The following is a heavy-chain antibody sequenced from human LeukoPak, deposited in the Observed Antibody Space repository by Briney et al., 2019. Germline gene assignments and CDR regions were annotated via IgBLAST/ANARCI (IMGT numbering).Heavy chain of an antibody. J-gene: IGHJ4*02. CDR3: AKDMIVADYYFDY. Sequence: PGGSLGLSCAASGFTFSSYAMSWVRQAPGKGLEWVSAISGSGGSTYYADSVKGRFTISRDNSKNTLYLQMNSLRAEDTAVYYCAKDMIVADYYFDYWGQGTLVTVSS. V-gene: IGHV3-23*01. CDR1: GFTFSSYA. CDR2: ISGSGGST. D-gene: IGHD2-21*01.